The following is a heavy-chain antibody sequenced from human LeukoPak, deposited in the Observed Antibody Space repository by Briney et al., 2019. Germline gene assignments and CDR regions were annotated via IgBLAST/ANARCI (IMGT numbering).Heavy chain of an antibody. CDR1: GYTFTSYG. Sequence: ASVKVSCKASGYTFTSYGISWVRQAPGQGLEWMGWISAYNGNTNYAQKLQGRVTMTTDTPASTAYMGLRSLRSDDTAVYYCARDRSSSMVVTALWGFDYWGQGTLVTVSS. D-gene: IGHD2-21*02. CDR3: ARDRSSSMVVTALWGFDY. CDR2: ISAYNGNT. V-gene: IGHV1-18*01. J-gene: IGHJ4*02.